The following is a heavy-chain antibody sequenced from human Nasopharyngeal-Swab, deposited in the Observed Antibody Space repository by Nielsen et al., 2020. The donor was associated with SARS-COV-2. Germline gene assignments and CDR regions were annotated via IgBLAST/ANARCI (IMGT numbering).Heavy chain of an antibody. V-gene: IGHV3-33*06. J-gene: IGHJ4*02. CDR3: VKVPYGSGSYPSYYFDY. D-gene: IGHD3-10*01. Sequence: WIRQPPGKGLEWVAVIWYDGSNKYYADSVKGRFTISRDNSKNTLYLQMNSLRAEDTAVYYCVKVPYGSGSYPSYYFDYWGQGTLVTVSS. CDR2: IWYDGSNK.